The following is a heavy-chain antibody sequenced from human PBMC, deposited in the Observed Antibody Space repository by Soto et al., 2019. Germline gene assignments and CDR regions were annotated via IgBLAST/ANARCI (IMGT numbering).Heavy chain of an antibody. CDR2: IIPLYGTT. Sequence: SVKVSCKASEGTFSSYAISWVRQAPGQGLEWMGGIIPLYGTTNYAQKFQDRVTITADESTSTAYMELSSLRSQDTAVYYCARDLGGCSAGSCRYNWFDPWGQGTLVTV. CDR1: EGTFSSYA. CDR3: ARDLGGCSAGSCRYNWFDP. J-gene: IGHJ5*02. D-gene: IGHD2-15*01. V-gene: IGHV1-69*13.